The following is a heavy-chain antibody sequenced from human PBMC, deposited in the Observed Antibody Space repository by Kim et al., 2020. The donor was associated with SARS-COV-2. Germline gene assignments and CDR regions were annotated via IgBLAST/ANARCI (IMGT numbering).Heavy chain of an antibody. CDR2: IRSSSSYI. Sequence: GGSLRLSCAASGFTFSSYSMNWVRQAPGKVLEWVSFIRSSSSYIYYADSVKGPFTISRDNAKNSLYLQMNSWRAEDTAVYYGERLLDCGGDCYGAFDIWGQGTMVTVSS. D-gene: IGHD2-21*02. CDR3: ERLLDCGGDCYGAFDI. V-gene: IGHV3-21*01. CDR1: GFTFSSYS. J-gene: IGHJ3*02.